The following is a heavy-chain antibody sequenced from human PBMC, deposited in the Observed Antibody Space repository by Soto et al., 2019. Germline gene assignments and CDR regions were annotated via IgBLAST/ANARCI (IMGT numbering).Heavy chain of an antibody. Sequence: GGSLRLSCAVSGFTFDSYPMHWVRQAPGKGLEWVAVVSYDGTKEYYADSVKGRFTISRDNSKSTLSLQMNSLRADDTAVYFCARAEYSSSWSPYYYYYGMDVWGQGTTVTVSS. D-gene: IGHD6-13*01. CDR2: VSYDGTKE. CDR3: ARAEYSSSWSPYYYYYGMDV. V-gene: IGHV3-30*14. CDR1: GFTFDSYP. J-gene: IGHJ6*02.